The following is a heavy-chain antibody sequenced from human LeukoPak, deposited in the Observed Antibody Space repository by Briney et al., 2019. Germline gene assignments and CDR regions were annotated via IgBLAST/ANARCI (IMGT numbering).Heavy chain of an antibody. Sequence: GGSLRLSCAASGFTFSPYWMNWIRQPPGKGLEWVANIKQDGSEQYYGDSVKGRFTISRDNAKNAVYLQMDSLRADDTAVYYCIPSGLWGQGILVTVSS. CDR1: GFTFSPYW. CDR2: IKQDGSEQ. V-gene: IGHV3-7*01. CDR3: IPSGL. J-gene: IGHJ4*02. D-gene: IGHD3-10*01.